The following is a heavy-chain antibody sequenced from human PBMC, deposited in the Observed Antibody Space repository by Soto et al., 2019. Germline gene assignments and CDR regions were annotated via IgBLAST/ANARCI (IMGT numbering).Heavy chain of an antibody. V-gene: IGHV1-2*02. CDR1: GYTFTGYY. CDR2: INPNSGGT. D-gene: IGHD4-4*01. CDR3: ARDQTRVTTRHYYGMDV. J-gene: IGHJ6*02. Sequence: ASVKVSCKASGYTFTGYYMHWVRQAPGQGLEWMGWINPNSGGTNYAQKFQGRVTMTRDTSISTAYMELSRLRSDDTAVYYCARDQTRVTTRHYYGMDVWGQGTTVTVSS.